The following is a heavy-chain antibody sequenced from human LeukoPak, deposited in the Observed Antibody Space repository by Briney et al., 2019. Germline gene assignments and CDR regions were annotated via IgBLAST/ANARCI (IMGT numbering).Heavy chain of an antibody. V-gene: IGHV4-4*07. CDR1: GASVSSNY. D-gene: IGHD4-11*01. CDR2: ISFSDGT. Sequence: SETLSLTCAVSGASVSSNYWSWIRQSAGERLEWIGRISFSDGTNYSPSLKSRVSMSLDASKNQFSLKLTSVTAAYTAVYYCARAGGWFGVTTYEYYFDYCGQGTLVTVSS. J-gene: IGHJ4*02. CDR3: ARAGGWFGVTTYEYYFDY.